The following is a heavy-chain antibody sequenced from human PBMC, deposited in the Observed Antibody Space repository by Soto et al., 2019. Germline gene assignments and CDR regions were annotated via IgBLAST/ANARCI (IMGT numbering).Heavy chain of an antibody. CDR2: IYYSGST. Sequence: SETLSLTCTVSGGSISSYYWSWIRQPPGKGPEWIGYIYYSGSTNYNPSLKSRVTISVDTSKNQFSLKLSSVTAADTAVYYCARVWGGAFDIWGQGTMVTVSS. CDR3: ARVWGGAFDI. D-gene: IGHD3-10*01. V-gene: IGHV4-59*01. CDR1: GGSISSYY. J-gene: IGHJ3*02.